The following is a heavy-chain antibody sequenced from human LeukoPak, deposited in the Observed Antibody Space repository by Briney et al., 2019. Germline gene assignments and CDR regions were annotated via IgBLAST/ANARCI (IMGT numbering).Heavy chain of an antibody. CDR1: RFTFSNYG. CDR3: ARDPGRGYTYGYGFDY. V-gene: IGHV3-33*01. CDR2: IWYDGSNK. D-gene: IGHD5-18*01. J-gene: IGHJ4*02. Sequence: AGRSLRLSCAASRFTFSNYGMHWVRQAPGKGLEWVAVIWYDGSNKYYADSGKGRFTISRDNSKNTLYLQMNSLRAEDTAVYYCARDPGRGYTYGYGFDYWGQGTLVTVSS.